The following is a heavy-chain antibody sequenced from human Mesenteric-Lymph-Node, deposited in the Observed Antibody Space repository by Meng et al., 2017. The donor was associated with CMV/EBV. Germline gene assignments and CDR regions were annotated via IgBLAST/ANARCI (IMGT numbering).Heavy chain of an antibody. CDR2: ISYDGSNK. D-gene: IGHD1-26*01. CDR1: GFTFSSYA. J-gene: IGHJ4*02. Sequence: AASGFTFSSYAMHWVRQAPGKGLEWVAVISYDGSNKYYADSVKGRFTISRDNSKNTLYLQMNSLRAEDTAVYYCARDPSMGGSYYSDYWGQGTLVTVPQ. CDR3: ARDPSMGGSYYSDY. V-gene: IGHV3-30-3*01.